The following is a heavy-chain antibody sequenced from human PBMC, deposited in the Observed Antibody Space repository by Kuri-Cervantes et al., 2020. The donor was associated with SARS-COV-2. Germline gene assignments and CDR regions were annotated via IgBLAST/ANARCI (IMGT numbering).Heavy chain of an antibody. CDR2: IIPIFGTA. CDR1: GGTFSSYA. Sequence: SVNVSCKASGGTFSSYAISWVRQAPGQGLEWMGGIIPIFGTANYAQKFQGRVTITADKSTSTAYMELSSLRSEDTAVYYCAREPIGHCGGDCPSGWFDPWGQGTLVTVSS. CDR3: AREPIGHCGGDCPSGWFDP. J-gene: IGHJ5*02. V-gene: IGHV1-69*06. D-gene: IGHD2-21*02.